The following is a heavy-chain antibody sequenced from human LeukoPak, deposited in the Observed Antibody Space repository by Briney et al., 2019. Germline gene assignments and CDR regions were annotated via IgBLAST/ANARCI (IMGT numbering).Heavy chain of an antibody. Sequence: ASVKVSCKASGYTFTSYDINWVRQATGQGLEWMGWMNPNSGNTGYAQKFQGRVTMTRNTSISTAYMELSSLRSDDTAVYYCARGGMVRGVIIFYMDVWGKGTTVTISS. J-gene: IGHJ6*03. CDR1: GYTFTSYD. D-gene: IGHD3-10*01. CDR3: ARGGMVRGVIIFYMDV. V-gene: IGHV1-8*01. CDR2: MNPNSGNT.